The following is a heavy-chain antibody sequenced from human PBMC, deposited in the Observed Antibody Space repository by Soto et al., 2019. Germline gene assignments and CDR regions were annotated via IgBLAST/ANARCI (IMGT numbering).Heavy chain of an antibody. CDR2: IIPIFGTA. V-gene: IGHV1-69*12. J-gene: IGHJ5*02. D-gene: IGHD4-17*01. CDR1: GGTFSSYA. CDR3: ARRATVTKMPGWFDP. Sequence: QVQLVQSGAEVKKPGSSVKVSCKASGGTFSSYAISWVRQAPGQGLEWMGGIIPIFGTANYAKKFQGRVTITADESTSKAYMELSSLRSEDTAVYYCARRATVTKMPGWFDPWGQGTLVTVSS.